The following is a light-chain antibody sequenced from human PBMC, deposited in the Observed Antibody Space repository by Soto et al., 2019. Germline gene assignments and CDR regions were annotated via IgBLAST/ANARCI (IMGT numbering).Light chain of an antibody. V-gene: IGLV1-44*01. CDR3: AAWDDSVNGWV. CDR1: TSNIGINT. Sequence: QPVLTQPPSASGTPGQRVTISCSGTTSNIGINTVNWYKQLPGTAPQLLIYSNKQRPSGVPDRLSGSKSGTSASLAISGLQSEDEADYYCAAWDDSVNGWVFGGGTQLTVL. J-gene: IGLJ3*02. CDR2: SNK.